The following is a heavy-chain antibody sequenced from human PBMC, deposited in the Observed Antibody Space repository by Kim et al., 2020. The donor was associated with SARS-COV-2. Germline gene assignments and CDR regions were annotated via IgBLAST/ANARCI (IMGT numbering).Heavy chain of an antibody. D-gene: IGHD4-17*01. V-gene: IGHV3-48*03. CDR3: ARSTVTYDY. Sequence: ITIYYADSGKGLFTTSGDNAKNSLYLQMNSLRAEDTAVYYCARSTVTYDYWGRGTLVTVSS. J-gene: IGHJ4*02. CDR2: ITI.